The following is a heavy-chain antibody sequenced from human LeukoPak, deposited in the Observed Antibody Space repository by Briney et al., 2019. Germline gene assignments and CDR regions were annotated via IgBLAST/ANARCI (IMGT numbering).Heavy chain of an antibody. D-gene: IGHD3-16*02. CDR2: ISYDGSNK. V-gene: IGHV3-30*18. CDR3: AKVDVWGSYRHYGMDV. J-gene: IGHJ6*02. Sequence: PGGSLRLSCAASGFTFSSYGMHWVRQAPGKGLGWVAVISYDGSNKYYADSVKGRFTISRDNSKNTLYLQMNSLRAEDTAVYYCAKVDVWGSYRHYGMDVWGQGTTVTVSS. CDR1: GFTFSSYG.